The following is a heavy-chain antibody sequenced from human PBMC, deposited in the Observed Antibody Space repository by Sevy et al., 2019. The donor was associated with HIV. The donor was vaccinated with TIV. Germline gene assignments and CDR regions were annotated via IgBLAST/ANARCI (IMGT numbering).Heavy chain of an antibody. CDR2: FKSKIHGGTT. V-gene: IGHV3-49*04. J-gene: IGHJ4*02. Sequence: GGSLRLSCTASGFICGDYGMSWVRQAPGKGLEWIAFFKSKIHGGTTENAASVKGSFTISRDDSKNIVYLQMSNLKTEDTAVYYCTRWSGSQSIFDYWGQGTLVTVSS. D-gene: IGHD1-26*01. CDR1: GFICGDYG. CDR3: TRWSGSQSIFDY.